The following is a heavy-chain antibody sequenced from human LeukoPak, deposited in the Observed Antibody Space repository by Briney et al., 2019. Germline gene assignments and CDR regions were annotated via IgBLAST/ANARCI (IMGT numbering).Heavy chain of an antibody. CDR1: GLTFSSYA. D-gene: IGHD5-12*01. V-gene: IGHV3-23*01. J-gene: IGHJ4*02. Sequence: GGSLRLSCAASGLTFSSYAMSWVRQAPGKGLEWVSAISGSGGSTYYADSVKGRFTISRDNSKNTLYLQMNSLRAEDTAVYYCAKKKSYSGYAPPFDYWGQGTLVTVSS. CDR2: ISGSGGST. CDR3: AKKKSYSGYAPPFDY.